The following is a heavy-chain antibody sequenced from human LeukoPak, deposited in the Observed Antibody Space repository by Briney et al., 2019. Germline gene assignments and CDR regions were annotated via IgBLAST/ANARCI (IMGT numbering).Heavy chain of an antibody. CDR3: VRITQGTIDY. CDR2: ISYSGST. J-gene: IGHJ4*02. Sequence: SETLSLTCTVSGGSISSYYWGWIRLPPGKGLEWIGYISYSGSTTYIPSLKSRVTILVDTSKNQFSLKLRSVTAADTAVYYCVRITQGTIDYWGRGTLATVSS. V-gene: IGHV4-59*01. CDR1: GGSISSYY. D-gene: IGHD3-10*01.